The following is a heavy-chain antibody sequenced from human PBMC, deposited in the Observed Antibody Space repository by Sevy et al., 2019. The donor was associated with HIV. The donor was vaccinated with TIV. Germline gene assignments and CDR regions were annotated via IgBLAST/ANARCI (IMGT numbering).Heavy chain of an antibody. D-gene: IGHD2-21*02. CDR1: GFTFSSYS. CDR3: ARESQDLAYCGGDCYSRPSYYFHY. V-gene: IGHV3-21*01. CDR2: ISSSSSYI. Sequence: GGSLRLSCAASGFTFSSYSMNWVRQAPGKGLEWVSSISSSSSYIYYADPVKGRFTISRDNAKNSLYLQMNSLRAEDTAVYYCARESQDLAYCGGDCYSRPSYYFHYWGQGTLVTVSS. J-gene: IGHJ4*02.